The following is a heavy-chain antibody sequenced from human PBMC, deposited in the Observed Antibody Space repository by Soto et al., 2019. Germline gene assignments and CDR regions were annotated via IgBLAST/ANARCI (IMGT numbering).Heavy chain of an antibody. V-gene: IGHV3-30-3*01. Sequence: GGSLRLSCAASGFTFSSYAMHWVRQAPGKGLEWVAVISYDGSNKYYADSVKGRFTISRDNSKNTLYLQMNSLRAEDTAVYYCARAVRGYSYGYCGYWGQGTLVTVSS. CDR2: ISYDGSNK. D-gene: IGHD5-18*01. J-gene: IGHJ4*02. CDR1: GFTFSSYA. CDR3: ARAVRGYSYGYCGY.